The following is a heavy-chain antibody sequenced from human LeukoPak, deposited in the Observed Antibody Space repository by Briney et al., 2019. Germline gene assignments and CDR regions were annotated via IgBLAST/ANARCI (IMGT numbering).Heavy chain of an antibody. CDR2: IYNNGNN. CDR3: ARYSWSASTPGSWFDP. Sequence: KSSETLSLTCTVSGGSVSSYFWSWIRQPPGKGLEWIGYIYNNGNNNNNPSLKSRISISVDTSKNQISLKLSSVTAADTALYYCARYSWSASTPGSWFDPWGQGTLVTVSS. V-gene: IGHV4-59*08. J-gene: IGHJ5*02. CDR1: GGSVSSYF. D-gene: IGHD2-15*01.